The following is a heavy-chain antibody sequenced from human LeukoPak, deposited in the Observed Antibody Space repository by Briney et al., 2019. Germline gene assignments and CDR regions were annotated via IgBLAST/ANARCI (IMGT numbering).Heavy chain of an antibody. D-gene: IGHD3-10*01. CDR3: AREPGFGITMVREDY. Sequence: GGSLRLSCAASGFTFSGYSMNWVRQALGKGLEWVSSISSSSSYIYYADSVKGRFTISRDNAKNSLYLQMNSLRAEDTAVYYCAREPGFGITMVREDYWGQGTLVTVSS. CDR1: GFTFSGYS. CDR2: ISSSSSYI. V-gene: IGHV3-21*01. J-gene: IGHJ4*02.